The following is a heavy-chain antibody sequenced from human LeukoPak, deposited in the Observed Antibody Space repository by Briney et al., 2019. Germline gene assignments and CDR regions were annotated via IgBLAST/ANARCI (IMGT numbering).Heavy chain of an antibody. Sequence: GGSLRLSCAVSGFTFSSYSMNWVRQAPGKGLEWVSSISSSSSYIYYADSVKGRFTISRDNAKNSLYLQMNSLRAEDTAVYYCARAFKDSFSSSWAFDYWGQGTLVTVSS. V-gene: IGHV3-21*01. CDR3: ARAFKDSFSSSWAFDY. CDR2: ISSSSSYI. D-gene: IGHD6-13*01. CDR1: GFTFSSYS. J-gene: IGHJ4*02.